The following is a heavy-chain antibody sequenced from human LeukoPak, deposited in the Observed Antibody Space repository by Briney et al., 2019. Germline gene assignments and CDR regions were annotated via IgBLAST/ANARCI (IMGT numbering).Heavy chain of an antibody. CDR3: ARQDSPAYYDSTGLPYDAFDI. CDR1: GSHFTTYW. Sequence: GGSLQISCKGSGSHFTTYWIGGVRQRPGKGLEGMGIIYPGDSDTRYSQSFQGQVTISADKSISTAYLQWSSLKASDTAMYYCARQDSPAYYDSTGLPYDAFDIWGQGTMVTVSS. V-gene: IGHV5-51*01. J-gene: IGHJ3*02. D-gene: IGHD3-22*01. CDR2: IYPGDSDT.